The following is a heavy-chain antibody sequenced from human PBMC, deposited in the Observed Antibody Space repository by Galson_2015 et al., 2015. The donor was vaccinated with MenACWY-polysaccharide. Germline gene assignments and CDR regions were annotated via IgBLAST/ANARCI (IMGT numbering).Heavy chain of an antibody. D-gene: IGHD2-2*01. CDR2: ISYDTTNK. V-gene: IGHV3-30-3*01. CDR3: ARDYCSRTSCSGMDV. CDR1: GFTVSSNY. J-gene: IGHJ6*02. Sequence: SLRLSCAVSGFTVSSNYMSWVRQAPGKGLEWVAVISYDTTNKYYRDSVKGRFTLSRDNSRDTVFLEMNSLRAEDTGLYYCARDYCSRTSCSGMDVWGQGTTVTVSS.